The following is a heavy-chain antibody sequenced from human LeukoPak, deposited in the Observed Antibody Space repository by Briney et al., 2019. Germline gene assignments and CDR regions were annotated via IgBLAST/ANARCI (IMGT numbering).Heavy chain of an antibody. CDR2: IYYSGST. V-gene: IGHV4-39*01. Sequence: SEILSLTCTVSGGSISSSSYYWGWIRQPPGKGLEWIGSIYYSGSTYYNPSLKSRVTISVDTSKNQFSLKLSSVTAADTAVYYCARLARWLQTFDYWGQGTLVTVSS. D-gene: IGHD5-24*01. CDR3: ARLARWLQTFDY. J-gene: IGHJ4*02. CDR1: GGSISSSSYY.